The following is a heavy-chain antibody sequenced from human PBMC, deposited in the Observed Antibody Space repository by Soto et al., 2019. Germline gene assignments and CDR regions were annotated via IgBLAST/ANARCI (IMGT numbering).Heavy chain of an antibody. Sequence: GASVKVSCKASGYTFTSYDINWVRQATGQGLEWMGWMNPNSGNTGYAQKFQGRVTMTRNTSISTAYMELSSLRSEDTAVYYCARVYYDFWSGYSFFDYWGQGTLVTVSS. V-gene: IGHV1-8*01. CDR2: MNPNSGNT. D-gene: IGHD3-3*01. CDR1: GYTFTSYD. CDR3: ARVYYDFWSGYSFFDY. J-gene: IGHJ4*02.